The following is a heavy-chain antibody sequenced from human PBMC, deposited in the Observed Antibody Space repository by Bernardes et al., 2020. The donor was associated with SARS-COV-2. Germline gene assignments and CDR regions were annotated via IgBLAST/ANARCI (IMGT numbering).Heavy chain of an antibody. J-gene: IGHJ4*02. Sequence: TLSLTCGISGDSVSSNSVAWNWIRQSPSRGLEWLGRTYCRWAKWSTEYAVSVKSRIAITADTSKNHFSLQLTSVTPEDTAVYYCARDHGWYLDYWGQGTLVTVSS. V-gene: IGHV6-1*01. CDR2: TYCRWAKWST. CDR3: ARDHGWYLDY. CDR1: GDSVSSNSVA. D-gene: IGHD6-19*01.